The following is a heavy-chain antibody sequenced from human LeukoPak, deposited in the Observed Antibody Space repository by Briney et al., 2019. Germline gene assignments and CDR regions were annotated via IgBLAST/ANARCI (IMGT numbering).Heavy chain of an antibody. D-gene: IGHD3-10*01. Sequence: SETLSLTCTVSGGSVSSTDDYWGWIRQPPGKGLEWIGSIYYSGTTYYNPSLKSRLTISVITSKNQFSLKLSSVTAADTAAYYCARLHTLVPYYGVDYWGQGTLVTVSS. CDR2: IYYSGTT. CDR3: ARLHTLVPYYGVDY. J-gene: IGHJ4*02. V-gene: IGHV4-39*01. CDR1: GGSVSSTDDY.